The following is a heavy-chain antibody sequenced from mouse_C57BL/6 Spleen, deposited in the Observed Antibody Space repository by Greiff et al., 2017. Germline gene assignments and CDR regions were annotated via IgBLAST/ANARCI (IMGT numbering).Heavy chain of an antibody. V-gene: IGHV1-61*01. CDR3: ARYRAQSYYFDY. D-gene: IGHD2-14*01. J-gene: IGHJ2*01. Sequence: QVQLQQPGAELVRPGSSVKLSCKASGYTFTSYWMDWVKQRPGQGLEWIGNIYPSDSENHYNQKFKDKATLTVDKSSSTAYMQLSSLTSEDSAVYYCARYRAQSYYFDYWGQGTTLTVSS. CDR1: GYTFTSYW. CDR2: IYPSDSEN.